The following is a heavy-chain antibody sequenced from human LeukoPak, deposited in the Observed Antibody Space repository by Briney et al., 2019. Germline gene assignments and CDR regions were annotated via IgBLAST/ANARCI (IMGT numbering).Heavy chain of an antibody. V-gene: IGHV4-4*07. D-gene: IGHD3-3*01. Sequence: SETLSLTCTVSGGSISSYYWSWIRQPAGKGLEWIGRIYTSGSTNYNPSLKSRVTMSVDTSKNQFSLKLSSVTAADTAVHYCARVATYYDFWSGPPDYYGMDVWGQGTTVTVSS. CDR2: IYTSGST. CDR1: GGSISSYY. J-gene: IGHJ6*02. CDR3: ARVATYYDFWSGPPDYYGMDV.